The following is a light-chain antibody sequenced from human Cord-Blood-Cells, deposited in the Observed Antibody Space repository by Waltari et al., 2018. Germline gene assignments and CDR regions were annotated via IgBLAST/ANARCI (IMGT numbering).Light chain of an antibody. J-gene: IGLJ2*01. CDR3: NSRDSSGNHVV. CDR1: SLRSYY. V-gene: IGLV3-19*01. Sequence: SSELTQDPAVSVALGQTVRITCQGDSLRSYYASWYQQKPRQAPVLVIYGKNNRPSVLPDRFSGSSSGHTASLTITGAQAEDEADYYCNSRDSSGNHVVFGGGTKLTVL. CDR2: GKN.